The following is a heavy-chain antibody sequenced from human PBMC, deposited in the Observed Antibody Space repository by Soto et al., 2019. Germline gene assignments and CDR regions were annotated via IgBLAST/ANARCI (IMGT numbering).Heavy chain of an antibody. Sequence: SETLSLTCTVSGGSISSGNYYWSWIRQPPGKGLERIGFISYSGSTYYSTSLKSRVTISVDTSKSQFSLNLSFVTAADTAVYYCARTLYSYGPRFDYWGQGTLVTVSS. CDR1: GGSISSGNYY. CDR2: ISYSGST. J-gene: IGHJ4*02. CDR3: ARTLYSYGPRFDY. D-gene: IGHD5-18*01. V-gene: IGHV4-30-4*01.